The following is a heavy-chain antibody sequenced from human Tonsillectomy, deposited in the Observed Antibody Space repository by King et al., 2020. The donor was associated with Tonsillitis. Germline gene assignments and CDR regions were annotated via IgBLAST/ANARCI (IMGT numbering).Heavy chain of an antibody. V-gene: IGHV3-30*18. CDR3: AKDFGVGVTLDAFDI. J-gene: IGHJ3*02. D-gene: IGHD1-26*01. CDR1: GFSLNSHG. Sequence: VQLVESGGGVVQPGRSLRLSCAASGFSLNSHGMHWVRQAPGKGLEWVAFISYDGSNKYYIDSVKGRFTISRDNSKNTLYLQMNSLRAEDTAVYYCAKDFGVGVTLDAFDIWGQGTMVTVSS. CDR2: ISYDGSNK.